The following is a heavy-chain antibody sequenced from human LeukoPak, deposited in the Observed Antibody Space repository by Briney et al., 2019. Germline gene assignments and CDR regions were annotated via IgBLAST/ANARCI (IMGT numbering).Heavy chain of an antibody. CDR2: INTNTGNP. V-gene: IGHV7-4-1*04. D-gene: IGHD1-26*01. CDR3: AREPPLGPERAFDI. CDR1: GYTFTSYA. J-gene: IGHJ3*02. Sequence: GASVKVSCKASGYTFTSYAMNWVRQAPGQGLEWMGWINTNTGNPTYAQGFTGRFVFSLDTSVSMAYLQISSLKAEDTAVYYCAREPPLGPERAFDIWGQGTMVTVSS.